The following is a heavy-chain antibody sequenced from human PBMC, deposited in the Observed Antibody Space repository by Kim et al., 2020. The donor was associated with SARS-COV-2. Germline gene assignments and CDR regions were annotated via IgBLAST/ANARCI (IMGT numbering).Heavy chain of an antibody. Sequence: SLKSRVTISVDTAKNQFSLKLSSVTAADTAVYYCARTSYGGNSKRYYFDYWGQGTLVTVSS. V-gene: IGHV4-59*01. CDR3: ARTSYGGNSKRYYFDY. J-gene: IGHJ4*02. D-gene: IGHD2-21*02.